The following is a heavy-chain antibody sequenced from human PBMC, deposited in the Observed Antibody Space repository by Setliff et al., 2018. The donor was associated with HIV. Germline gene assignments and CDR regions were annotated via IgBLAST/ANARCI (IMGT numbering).Heavy chain of an antibody. CDR2: ISYDGGNK. J-gene: IGHJ4*02. CDR1: GFTFSTYD. Sequence: GGSLRLSCAASGFTFSTYDMHWVRQAPGKGLEWVTVISYDGGNKYYADSVKGRFTISRDTSKNTLYLQMNSLRADDTAVYYCARDRPESGWQQFDYWGQGALVTVSS. D-gene: IGHD6-19*01. V-gene: IGHV3-30*03. CDR3: ARDRPESGWQQFDY.